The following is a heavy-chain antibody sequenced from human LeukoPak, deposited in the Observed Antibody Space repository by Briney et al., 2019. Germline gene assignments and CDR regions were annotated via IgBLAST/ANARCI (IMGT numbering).Heavy chain of an antibody. D-gene: IGHD2-2*01. V-gene: IGHV3-21*01. CDR3: ARDQCSTTTCPIDY. Sequence: KSGXSLRLSCAASGFTFSIYTMNWVRQAPGKGLEWVSSISTSSHYIYYADSVKGRVTISRDNAESSLYLQLDSLRAEDTAVYYCARDQCSTTTCPIDYWGQGTLVTVAS. CDR1: GFTFSIYT. CDR2: ISTSSHYI. J-gene: IGHJ4*02.